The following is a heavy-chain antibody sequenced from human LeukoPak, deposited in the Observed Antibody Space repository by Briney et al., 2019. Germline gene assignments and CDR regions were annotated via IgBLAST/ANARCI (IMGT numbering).Heavy chain of an antibody. CDR2: ISYDGSNK. D-gene: IGHD1-26*01. CDR1: GFTFSSYG. Sequence: GGSLRLSCAASGFTFSSYGMHWVRQAPGKGLEWVAVISYDGSNKYYADSVQGRFIISRDNSKNTLYLQMNSLRTEDTAVYYCAKENLSGSYYYFDYWGQGTLVTVSS. J-gene: IGHJ4*02. V-gene: IGHV3-30*18. CDR3: AKENLSGSYYYFDY.